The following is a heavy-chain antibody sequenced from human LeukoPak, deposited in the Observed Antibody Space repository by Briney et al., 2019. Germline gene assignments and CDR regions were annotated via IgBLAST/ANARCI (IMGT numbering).Heavy chain of an antibody. CDR1: GGPISNYY. D-gene: IGHD3-22*01. Sequence: SETLSLTCTVSGGPISNYYWSWIRQPPGKGLEWIGYIYYTGTAKSNPSLKSRVTTSIETSKNQFSLELSSVTAADTAVYYCARYDRSGYSLELWGQGTLVTVSS. CDR3: ARYDRSGYSLEL. J-gene: IGHJ4*02. V-gene: IGHV4-59*01. CDR2: IYYTGTA.